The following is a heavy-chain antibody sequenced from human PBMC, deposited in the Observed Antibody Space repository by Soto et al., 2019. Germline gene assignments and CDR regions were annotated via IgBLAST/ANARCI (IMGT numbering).Heavy chain of an antibody. CDR2: IIPIFGTA. CDR3: AREKWDGYNPVKYYFDY. D-gene: IGHD5-12*01. Sequence: GASVKVSCKASGGTFSSYAISWVRQAPGEGLEWMGGIIPIFGTANYAQKFQGRVTTTADESTSTAYMELSSLRSEDTAVYYCAREKWDGYNPVKYYFDYWGQGTLVTVSS. V-gene: IGHV1-69*13. J-gene: IGHJ4*02. CDR1: GGTFSSYA.